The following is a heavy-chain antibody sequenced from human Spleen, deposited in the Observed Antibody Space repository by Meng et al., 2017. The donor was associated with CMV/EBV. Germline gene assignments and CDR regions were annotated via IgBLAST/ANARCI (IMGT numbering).Heavy chain of an antibody. V-gene: IGHV1-18*01. CDR3: ARDPGGYSYVFHKFFDY. Sequence: ASVKVSCKASGYIFTSYDINWVRQAPGQGLQWMGWISTYNGNTNYAQKFQGRVTMTTDTSTTTAYMELTSLTSDDTAVYYCARDPGGYSYVFHKFFDYWGQGTLVTVSS. CDR2: ISTYNGNT. D-gene: IGHD5-18*01. CDR1: GYIFTSYD. J-gene: IGHJ4*02.